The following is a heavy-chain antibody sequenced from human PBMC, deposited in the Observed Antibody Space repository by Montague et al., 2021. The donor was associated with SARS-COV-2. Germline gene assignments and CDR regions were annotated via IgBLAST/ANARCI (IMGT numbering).Heavy chain of an antibody. D-gene: IGHD5-12*01. V-gene: IGHV4-31*03. CDR1: GGSINSGNYY. CDR3: ARDLWVWLSVEGSFDS. Sequence: TLSLTCTVSGGSINSGNYYWSWIRQHPGKGLEWIGYIHYSGSAYYSPSLRSRLTISMDTSKKQLSLTVNSVTAADTAVYYCARDLWVWLSVEGSFDSWGQGTLVTVSS. CDR2: IHYSGSA. J-gene: IGHJ4*02.